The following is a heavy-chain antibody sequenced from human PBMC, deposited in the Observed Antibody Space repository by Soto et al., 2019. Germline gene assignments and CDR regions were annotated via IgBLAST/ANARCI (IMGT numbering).Heavy chain of an antibody. CDR2: INPATGDT. CDR3: ARAAGRSKLLPYFFDP. Sequence: QIHLVQSGAEVRKPGASVRISCQASGYAFTTSAIHWVSQAPGQSLEWMGWINPATGDTKYSQNVRGRVTFALDTSATTAYMDLTSLASHDTADYFCARAAGRSKLLPYFFDPWGQGTLVTVSS. J-gene: IGHJ5*02. D-gene: IGHD6-13*01. V-gene: IGHV1-3*01. CDR1: GYAFTTSA.